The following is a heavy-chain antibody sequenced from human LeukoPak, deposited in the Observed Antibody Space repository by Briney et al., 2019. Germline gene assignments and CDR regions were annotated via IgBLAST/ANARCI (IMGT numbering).Heavy chain of an antibody. CDR2: ISGSGGTT. Sequence: GGSLRLSCAASGVTFSSYAMTWVRQAPGKGLEWVSGISGSGGTTYYADSVKGRFTISRDNSKNTLYLQMNSLRAEDTAVYYCAKNYGDSYFDYWGQGTLVTVSS. V-gene: IGHV3-23*01. CDR1: GVTFSSYA. D-gene: IGHD4-17*01. CDR3: AKNYGDSYFDY. J-gene: IGHJ4*02.